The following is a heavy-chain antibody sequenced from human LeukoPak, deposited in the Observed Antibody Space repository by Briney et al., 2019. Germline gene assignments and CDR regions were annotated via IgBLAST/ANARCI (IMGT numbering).Heavy chain of an antibody. CDR2: IIPILGIA. J-gene: IGHJ6*03. D-gene: IGHD2-2*01. CDR3: ARGSDTSAEYYYYYYMDV. V-gene: IGHV1-69*04. CDR1: GGTFSSYA. Sequence: SVKVSCKASGGTFSSYAISWVRQAPGQGLEWMGRIIPILGIANYAQKFQGRVTITADKSTSTAYMELSSLRSEDTAVYYCARGSDTSAEYYYYYYMDVWGKGTTVTVSS.